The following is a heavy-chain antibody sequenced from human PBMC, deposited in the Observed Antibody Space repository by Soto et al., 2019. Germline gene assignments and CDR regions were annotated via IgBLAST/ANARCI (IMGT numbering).Heavy chain of an antibody. V-gene: IGHV4-59*01. CDR3: ARKARGRYGSESYYPSWYFDY. Sequence: SETLSLTCTVSGGSISSYYWSWIRQPPGKGLEWIGYIYSSGSANYNPSLKSRVTMSVDASKNQFSLKLSSVTAADSAVYYCARKARGRYGSESYYPSWYFDYWGQGTLVTVSS. J-gene: IGHJ4*02. CDR2: IYSSGSA. D-gene: IGHD3-10*01. CDR1: GGSISSYY.